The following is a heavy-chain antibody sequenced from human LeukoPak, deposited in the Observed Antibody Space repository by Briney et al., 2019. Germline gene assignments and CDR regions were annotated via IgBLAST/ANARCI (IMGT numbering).Heavy chain of an antibody. CDR1: GFTFSSYS. J-gene: IGHJ4*02. CDR3: VGKVTGSGSYYPPDFDY. Sequence: GGSLRLSCAASGFTFSSYSINWVRQAPGKGLEWVSSISSSSSYIYYADSVKGRFTISRDNSKNTLYLQMNSLRAEDTAVYYCVGKVTGSGSYYPPDFDYWGQGTLVTVSS. D-gene: IGHD3-10*01. CDR2: ISSSSSYI. V-gene: IGHV3-21*04.